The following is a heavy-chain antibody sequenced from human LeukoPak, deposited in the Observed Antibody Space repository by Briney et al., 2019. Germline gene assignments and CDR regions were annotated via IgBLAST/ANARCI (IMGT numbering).Heavy chain of an antibody. V-gene: IGHV4-59*08. CDR1: GGSISSYY. Sequence: SETLSLTCTVSGGSISSYYWSWIRQPPGKGLEWIGYISYSGSTNYNASLRSRVTMSVDTSKNQFSLNLNSVTAADTAVYYCARHEGGTTYDYWGQGTLVTVSS. CDR3: ARHEGGTTYDY. D-gene: IGHD4-17*01. J-gene: IGHJ4*02. CDR2: ISYSGST.